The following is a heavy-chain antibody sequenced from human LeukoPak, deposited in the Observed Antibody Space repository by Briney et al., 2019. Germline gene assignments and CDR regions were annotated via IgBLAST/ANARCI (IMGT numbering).Heavy chain of an antibody. CDR3: ARDRYDYVWGSYLSYYFDY. D-gene: IGHD3-16*02. V-gene: IGHV1-2*02. J-gene: IGHJ4*02. CDR1: GYTFTGYY. Sequence: GASVKVSCKASGYTFTGYYMHWVRQAPGQGLEWMGWINPNSGGTNYAQKFQGRVTMTRDTSISTAYMELSRLRSDDTAVYYCARDRYDYVWGSYLSYYFDYWGQGTLVTVSS. CDR2: INPNSGGT.